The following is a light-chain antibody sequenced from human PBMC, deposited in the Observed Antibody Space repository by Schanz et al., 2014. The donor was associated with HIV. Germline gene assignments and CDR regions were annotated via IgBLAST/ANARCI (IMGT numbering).Light chain of an antibody. CDR1: QSVSTD. CDR2: DAS. Sequence: EILLTQSPATLYLSPGERATLSCRASQSVSTDLAWYQQKPGQAPRLLIYDASKRATGIPARFSGSGSGTDFTLTISSLEPEDFVVYYCQQRSNWPLTFGGGTKVEIK. CDR3: QQRSNWPLT. J-gene: IGKJ4*01. V-gene: IGKV3-11*01.